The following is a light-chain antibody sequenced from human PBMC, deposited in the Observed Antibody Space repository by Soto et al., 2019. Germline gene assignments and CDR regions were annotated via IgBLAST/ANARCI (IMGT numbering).Light chain of an antibody. CDR1: QSVSSN. J-gene: IGKJ1*01. V-gene: IGKV3-15*01. CDR2: GAS. CDR3: QQYNNWPRT. Sequence: EIVMTQSPATLSLSPGERATLSCRASQSVSSNLACYQQKPGQAPRLLIYGASTRATGIPARFSGSGSGTEFTLPISRLQSEDFAVYYCQQYNNWPRTFGQGTKVEIK.